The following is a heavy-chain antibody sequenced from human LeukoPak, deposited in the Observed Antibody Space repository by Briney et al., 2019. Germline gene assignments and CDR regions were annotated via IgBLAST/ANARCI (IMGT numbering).Heavy chain of an antibody. Sequence: GRSLRLSCAASGFTFNTYTIYWVRQAPGKGLEWVAVISYDGTYQSSADSVKGRFTISRDVSKNTLYLQMNSLRAEDTALYYCTKTGSSWHYFDSWGQGTLVTVSS. CDR2: ISYDGTYQ. D-gene: IGHD6-13*01. CDR1: GFTFNTYT. J-gene: IGHJ4*02. CDR3: TKTGSSWHYFDS. V-gene: IGHV3-30*18.